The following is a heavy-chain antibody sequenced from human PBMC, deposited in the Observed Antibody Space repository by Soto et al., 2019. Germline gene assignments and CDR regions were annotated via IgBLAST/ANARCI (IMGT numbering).Heavy chain of an antibody. Sequence: QVQLQQWGAGLLKPSETLSLTCAVYGGSFSGYYWSWIRQPPGKGLEWIGEINHSGSTNYNPSLKSRVTISFDLSENLFSLKLSFVTAADTAVYYCARVRRGVVVPAAKRVWYFDLWGRVTLVTV. CDR2: INHSGST. CDR3: ARVRRGVVVPAAKRVWYFDL. V-gene: IGHV4-34*01. J-gene: IGHJ2*01. CDR1: GGSFSGYY. D-gene: IGHD2-2*01.